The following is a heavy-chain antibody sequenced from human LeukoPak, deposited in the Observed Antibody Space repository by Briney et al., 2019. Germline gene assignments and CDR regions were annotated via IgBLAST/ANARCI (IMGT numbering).Heavy chain of an antibody. CDR2: INHSGST. D-gene: IGHD3-9*01. J-gene: IGHJ5*02. V-gene: IGHV4-39*07. CDR3: ARAGYDILTGSRLYNWFDP. Sequence: SETLSLTCTVSGGSISSSSYYWGWIRQPPGKGLEWIGEINHSGSTNYNPSLKSRVTISVDTSKNQFSLKLSSVTAADTAVYYCARAGYDILTGSRLYNWFDPWGQGTLVTVSS. CDR1: GGSISSSSYY.